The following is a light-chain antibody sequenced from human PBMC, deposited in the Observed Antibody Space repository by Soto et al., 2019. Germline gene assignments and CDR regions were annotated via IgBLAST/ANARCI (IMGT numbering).Light chain of an antibody. CDR3: QQTYVTPPWA. J-gene: IGKJ1*01. V-gene: IGKV1-39*01. CDR2: AAA. Sequence: DIQMTQSPSTLSASVGDRVTITFRASQSISSWLAWYQQKPGKAPKLLIFAAANLEIGIPSRFSGSGSGTDFTLSISNLQPEDFATYFCQQTYVTPPWAFGQGTKVDIK. CDR1: QSISSW.